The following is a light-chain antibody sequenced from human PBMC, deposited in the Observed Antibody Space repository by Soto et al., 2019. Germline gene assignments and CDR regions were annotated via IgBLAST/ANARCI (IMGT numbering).Light chain of an antibody. CDR1: QSISSSY. Sequence: EIVLTQSPGTLSLSPGERATLSCRASQSISSSYLAWYQQKPGQAPRLLIYGASSRATDIPDRFSGSGSGTDFTLNISRLEPDDFAVYYCQQYGSSPMYTFGQGTKLEI. CDR2: GAS. V-gene: IGKV3-20*01. J-gene: IGKJ2*01. CDR3: QQYGSSPMYT.